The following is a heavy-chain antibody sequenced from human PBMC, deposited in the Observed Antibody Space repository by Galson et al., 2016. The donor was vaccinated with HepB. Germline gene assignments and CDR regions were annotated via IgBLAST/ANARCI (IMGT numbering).Heavy chain of an antibody. CDR3: ASGTYITAVGLYYYFGMDV. J-gene: IGHJ6*02. CDR1: GRSFSGHY. D-gene: IGHD6-13*01. V-gene: IGHV4-34*01. CDR2: INHSGTT. Sequence: SETLSLTCAVYGRSFSGHYWSWIRQPPGKGLEWIGEINHSGTTDYNPSLKSRVTISVDTSKNQFSLKLSSVTAADTAVYYCASGTYITAVGLYYYFGMDVWGQGTTVTVSS.